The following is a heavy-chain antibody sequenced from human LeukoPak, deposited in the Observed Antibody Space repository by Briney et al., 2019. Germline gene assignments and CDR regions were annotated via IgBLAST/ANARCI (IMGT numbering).Heavy chain of an antibody. D-gene: IGHD4-11*01. V-gene: IGHV3-23*01. Sequence: AGGSLRLSCAASGFTFSSYAMSWVRQAPGKGLEWVSAISGSGGSTYYADSVKGRFTISRDNSKSTLYLQMNSLRAEDTAVYYCAKHDYSNYGAFDYWGQGTLVTVSS. CDR1: GFTFSSYA. CDR2: ISGSGGST. J-gene: IGHJ4*02. CDR3: AKHDYSNYGAFDY.